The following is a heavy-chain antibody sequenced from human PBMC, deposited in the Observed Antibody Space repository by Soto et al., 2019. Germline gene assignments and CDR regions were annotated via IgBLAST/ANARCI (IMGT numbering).Heavy chain of an antibody. CDR2: ISYSGNT. V-gene: IGHV4-39*01. CDR1: GGSISSSSYY. CDR3: ARHGQWLVTGYFYYGMDV. J-gene: IGHJ6*02. Sequence: PSETLSLTCTVSGGSISSSSYYWGWIRQPPGKGLEWIGSISYSGNTYYNPSLKSRVTISVDTSKNQFSLKLSSVTAADTAVYYCARHGQWLVTGYFYYGMDVWGQGTKVTVSS. D-gene: IGHD6-19*01.